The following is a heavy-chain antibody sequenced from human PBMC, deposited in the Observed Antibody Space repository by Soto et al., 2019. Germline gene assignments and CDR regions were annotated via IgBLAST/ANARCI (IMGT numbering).Heavy chain of an antibody. CDR2: IYYSGST. D-gene: IGHD2-2*01. V-gene: IGHV4-59*01. CDR3: ARDEGGPATGSPYYYAMDV. CDR1: GGSISSYY. J-gene: IGHJ6*02. Sequence: PSETLSLTCTVSGGSISSYYWSWIRQPPGKGLEWIGYIYYSGSTNYNPSLRSRVTISVDTSKNQFSLKLSSVTAADTAVYYCARDEGGPATGSPYYYAMDVWGQGTTVTVSS.